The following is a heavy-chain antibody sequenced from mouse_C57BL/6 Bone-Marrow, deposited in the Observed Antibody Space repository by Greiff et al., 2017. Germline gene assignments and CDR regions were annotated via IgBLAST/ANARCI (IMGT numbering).Heavy chain of an antibody. J-gene: IGHJ1*03. CDR3: ARAKFTTTVVSNWYFDV. CDR1: GYTFTDYY. D-gene: IGHD1-1*01. Sequence: EVQLQQSGPELVKPGASVKISCKASGYTFTDYYMNWVQQSHGKSLEWIGDINPNNGGTSYNQKFKGKATLTVDKSSSTAYMELRSLTSEDSAVYYCARAKFTTTVVSNWYFDVWGTGTTVTVSS. CDR2: INPNNGGT. V-gene: IGHV1-26*01.